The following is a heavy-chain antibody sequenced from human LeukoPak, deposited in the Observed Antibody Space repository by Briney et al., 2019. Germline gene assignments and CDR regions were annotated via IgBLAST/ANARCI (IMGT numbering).Heavy chain of an antibody. Sequence: SETLSLTCTVSGGSISSSSYSWGWIRPPPGKGLEWIGSIYYSGSTYYNPSLKSRVTISVDTSKNQFSLKLSSVTAADTAVYYCAKHLWFGDTIDYWGQGTLVTVSS. J-gene: IGHJ4*02. CDR2: IYYSGST. CDR3: AKHLWFGDTIDY. CDR1: GGSISSSSYS. D-gene: IGHD3-10*01. V-gene: IGHV4-39*01.